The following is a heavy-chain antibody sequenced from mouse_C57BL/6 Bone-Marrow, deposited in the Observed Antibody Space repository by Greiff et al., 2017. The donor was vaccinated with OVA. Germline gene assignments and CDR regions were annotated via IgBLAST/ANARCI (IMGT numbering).Heavy chain of an antibody. CDR3: ASGILDYGSSYLYFDV. J-gene: IGHJ1*03. Sequence: VKLVESGAELVRPGASVKLSCKASGYTFTSYGISWVKQRTGQGLEWIGEIYPRSGNTYYNEKFKGKATLTADKSSSTAYMELRSLTSEDSAIYVCASGILDYGSSYLYFDVWGTGTTVTVSS. V-gene: IGHV1-81*01. CDR2: IYPRSGNT. D-gene: IGHD1-1*01. CDR1: GYTFTSYG.